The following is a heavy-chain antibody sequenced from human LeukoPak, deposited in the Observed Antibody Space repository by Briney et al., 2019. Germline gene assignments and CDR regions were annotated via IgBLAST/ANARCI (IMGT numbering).Heavy chain of an antibody. CDR2: INPNSGGT. D-gene: IGHD2-2*01. CDR1: GYTFTGYY. Sequence: ASVEVSCKASGYTFTGYYMHWVRQAPGQGLEWMGWINPNSGGTNYAQKFQGRVTMTRDTSISTAYMELSRLRSDDTAVYYCARYCSSTSCYAGDGDFDYWGQGTLVTVSS. J-gene: IGHJ4*02. V-gene: IGHV1-2*02. CDR3: ARYCSSTSCYAGDGDFDY.